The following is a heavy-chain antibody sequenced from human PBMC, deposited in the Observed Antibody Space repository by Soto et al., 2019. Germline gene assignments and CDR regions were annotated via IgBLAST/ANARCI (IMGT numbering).Heavy chain of an antibody. CDR2: ISVSGGST. D-gene: IGHD2-15*01. J-gene: IGHJ3*02. Sequence: GGSLRLSCAASGLTFSSYAMSWVRQAPGKGLEGVSAISVSGGSTYYADSVKGRFTISRDNSKNLMYLQMNSLRADDTAVYFCARRRGPLLKDAFDIWGQGTMVTVSS. CDR3: ARRRGPLLKDAFDI. CDR1: GLTFSSYA. V-gene: IGHV3-23*01.